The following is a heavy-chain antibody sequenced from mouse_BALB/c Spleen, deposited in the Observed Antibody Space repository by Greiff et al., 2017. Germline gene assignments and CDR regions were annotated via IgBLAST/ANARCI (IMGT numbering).Heavy chain of an antibody. CDR2: INPNNGGT. D-gene: IGHD1-1*01. Sequence: EVKLMESGPELVKPGASVKIPCKASGYTFTDYNMDWVKQSHGKSLEWIGDINPNNGGTIYNQKFKGKATLTVDKSSSTAYMELRSLTSEDTAVYYCARMGYGLDYWGQGTTLTVSS. V-gene: IGHV1-18*01. J-gene: IGHJ2*01. CDR1: GYTFTDYN. CDR3: ARMGYGLDY.